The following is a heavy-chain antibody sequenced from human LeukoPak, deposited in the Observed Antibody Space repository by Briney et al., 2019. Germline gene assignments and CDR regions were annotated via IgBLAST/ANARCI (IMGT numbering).Heavy chain of an antibody. V-gene: IGHV3-48*01. Sequence: GGSLRLSCAASGFTFSSYSMNWVRQAPGKVLEWVSYISSSSSTIYYADSVKGRFTISRDNAKNSLYLQMNSLRAEDTAVYYCATTHGLLGQTTGDFWGQGTLVTVSS. CDR2: ISSSSSTI. CDR3: ATTHGLLGQTTGDF. D-gene: IGHD1/OR15-1a*01. J-gene: IGHJ4*02. CDR1: GFTFSSYS.